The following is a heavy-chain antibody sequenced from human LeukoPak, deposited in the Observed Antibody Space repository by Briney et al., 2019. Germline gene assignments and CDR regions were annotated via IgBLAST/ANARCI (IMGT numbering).Heavy chain of an antibody. J-gene: IGHJ4*02. Sequence: SETLTLTCTVSGGSISSGYYYWGWIRQHPGKGLEWIGSIYYNGDTYYNPSLKSRVTVSIDTSENQFSLKLISVTAADTAVYYCSRHFYSSYYFDFWGQGTLVTVSS. CDR3: SRHFYSSYYFDF. D-gene: IGHD4-11*01. CDR1: GGSISSGYYY. V-gene: IGHV4-39*01. CDR2: IYYNGDT.